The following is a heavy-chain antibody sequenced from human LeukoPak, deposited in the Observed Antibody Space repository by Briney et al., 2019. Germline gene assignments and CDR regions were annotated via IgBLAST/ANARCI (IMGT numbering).Heavy chain of an antibody. D-gene: IGHD5-12*01. CDR3: ATDPDSGYEFDY. CDR1: GYTLTELS. CDR2: FDPEDGET. V-gene: IGHV1-24*01. Sequence: GASVKVSCKVSGYTLTELSMHRVRQAPGKGLEWMGGFDPEDGETIYAQKFQGRVTMTEDTSTDTAYMELSSLRSEDTAVYYCATDPDSGYEFDYWGQGTLVTVSS. J-gene: IGHJ4*02.